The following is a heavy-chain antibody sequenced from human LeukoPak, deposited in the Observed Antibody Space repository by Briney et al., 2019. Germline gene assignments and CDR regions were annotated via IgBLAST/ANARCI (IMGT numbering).Heavy chain of an antibody. CDR3: AREYGDQGTRNFDY. CDR1: GGSISSYY. D-gene: IGHD4-17*01. Sequence: SETPSLTCTVSGGSISSYYWSWIRQPPGKGLEWIGEINHSGSTNYNPSLKSRVTISVDTSKNQFSLKLISVTAADTAVYYCAREYGDQGTRNFDYWGQGSLVTVSS. CDR2: INHSGST. V-gene: IGHV4-34*01. J-gene: IGHJ4*02.